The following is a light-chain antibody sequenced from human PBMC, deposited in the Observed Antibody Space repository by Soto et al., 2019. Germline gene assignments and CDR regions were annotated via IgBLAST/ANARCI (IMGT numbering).Light chain of an antibody. CDR2: KAS. V-gene: IGKV1-5*03. Sequence: DIQMTQSPSTLSASVGDRVTITCRSSQSIGNWLAWYQQKPGKAPNLLIYKASSLESGVPSRFSGSGSGTEFTLTISSLQPDDFATYYCQQYNGTFGQGTRLE. CDR3: QQYNGT. J-gene: IGKJ5*01. CDR1: QSIGNW.